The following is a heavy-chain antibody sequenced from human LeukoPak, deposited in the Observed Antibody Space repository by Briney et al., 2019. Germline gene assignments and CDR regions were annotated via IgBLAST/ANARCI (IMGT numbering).Heavy chain of an antibody. CDR1: GGSISSYY. D-gene: IGHD3-22*01. CDR3: ARYYYDSSGYHDFDY. J-gene: IGHJ4*02. Sequence: SETLSLTCTVSGGSISSYYWSWIRQPPGKGLEWIGYIYYSGSTNYNPSLKSRVTISVDTTKNQFSLKLGSVTAADTAVYYCARYYYDSSGYHDFDYWGQGTLVTVSS. CDR2: IYYSGST. V-gene: IGHV4-59*12.